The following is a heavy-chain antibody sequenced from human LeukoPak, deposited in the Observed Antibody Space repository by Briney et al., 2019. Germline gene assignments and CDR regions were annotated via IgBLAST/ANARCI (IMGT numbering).Heavy chain of an antibody. D-gene: IGHD3-10*01. V-gene: IGHV3-30*03. Sequence: GGSLRLSCAASGFTFSSYGMHWVRQARGKGLEWVAVISYDGSNKYYADSVKGRFTISRDNSKNTLYLQMNSLRAEDTAVYYCATYYYGSGSYYNRNWFDPWGQGTLVTVSS. J-gene: IGHJ5*02. CDR2: ISYDGSNK. CDR1: GFTFSSYG. CDR3: ATYYYGSGSYYNRNWFDP.